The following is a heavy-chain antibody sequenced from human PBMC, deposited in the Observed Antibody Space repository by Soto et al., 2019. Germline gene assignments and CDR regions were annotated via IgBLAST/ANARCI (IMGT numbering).Heavy chain of an antibody. D-gene: IGHD3-16*01. CDR2: ISAYNGNT. V-gene: IGHV1-18*01. CDR3: AXGGTPIDY. J-gene: IGHJ4*02. Sequence: QVQLVQSGAEVKKPGASVKVSCKASGYTFTNFGISWVRXXXGQGLEWMGWISAYNGNTNYAQKFQGRVTMTTDTSXSXAXXXXXXXRXDDTAVYYCAXGGTPIDYWGQGTLVTVSS. CDR1: GYTFTNFG.